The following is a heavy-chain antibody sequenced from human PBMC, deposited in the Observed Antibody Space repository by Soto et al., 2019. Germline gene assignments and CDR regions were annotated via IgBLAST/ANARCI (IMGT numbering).Heavy chain of an antibody. CDR3: ARERTYNWNDGYYYYGMDV. D-gene: IGHD1-1*01. CDR1: GGTFSSYA. Sequence: QVQLVQSGAEVKKPGSSVKVSCKASGGTFSSYAISWVRQAPGQGLEWMGGIIPIFGTANYAQKFQGRVTITADESTSTAYMELSSLRSDDTAVYYCARERTYNWNDGYYYYGMDVWGQGTTVTVSS. CDR2: IIPIFGTA. V-gene: IGHV1-69*01. J-gene: IGHJ6*02.